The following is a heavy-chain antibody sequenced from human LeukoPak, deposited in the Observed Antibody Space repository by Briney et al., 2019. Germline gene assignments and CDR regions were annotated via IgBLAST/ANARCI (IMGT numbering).Heavy chain of an antibody. D-gene: IGHD6-13*01. CDR2: ISSSGSTI. J-gene: IGHJ4*02. CDR3: ARRPYSSTWHHFDY. V-gene: IGHV3-11*04. CDR1: GFTFSDYY. Sequence: PGGSLRLSCAASGFTFSDYYMSWIRQAPGKGLEWVSYISSSGSTIYYADSVKGRFTISRDNAKNSLYLQMNSLRAEDTAVYYCARRPYSSTWHHFDYWGQGTLVTVSS.